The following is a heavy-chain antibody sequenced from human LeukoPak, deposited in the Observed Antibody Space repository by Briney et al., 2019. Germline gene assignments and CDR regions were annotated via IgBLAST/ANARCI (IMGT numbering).Heavy chain of an antibody. CDR3: ASRGGSYFHAFDI. CDR1: GFTFSSYW. CDR2: IKQDGSEK. D-gene: IGHD1-26*01. J-gene: IGHJ3*02. Sequence: GGSLRLSCAASGFTFSSYWMSWVRQAPGKGLEWVANIKQDGSEKYYVDSVKGRFTISRDNAKNSLYLQMNSLRAEDTAVYYCASRGGSYFHAFDIWGQGTMVTVSS. V-gene: IGHV3-7*01.